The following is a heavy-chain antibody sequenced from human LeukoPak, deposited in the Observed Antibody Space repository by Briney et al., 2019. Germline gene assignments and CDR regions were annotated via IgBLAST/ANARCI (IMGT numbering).Heavy chain of an antibody. CDR3: ARAGIAAAGYYMDV. V-gene: IGHV3-23*01. CDR2: ISGSGGST. Sequence: GGSLRLSCAASGFTFSSYAMSWVRQAPGKGLEWVSAISGSGGSTYYADSVKGRFTISRDNSKNTLYLQMNSLRAEGTAVYYCARAGIAAAGYYMDVWGKGTTVTVSS. J-gene: IGHJ6*03. D-gene: IGHD6-13*01. CDR1: GFTFSSYA.